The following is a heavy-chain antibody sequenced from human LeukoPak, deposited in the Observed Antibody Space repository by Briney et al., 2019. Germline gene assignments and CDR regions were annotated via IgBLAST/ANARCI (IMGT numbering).Heavy chain of an antibody. Sequence: GGSLRLSCAASGFTFSSYGMSWVRQAPGKWLEWVSAISGSGGSTYYADSVKGRFTISRDNSKNTLYLQMNSLRAEDTAVYYCAKVRKMVAAFDYWGQGTLVTVSS. CDR2: ISGSGGST. J-gene: IGHJ4*02. CDR1: GFTFSSYG. V-gene: IGHV3-23*01. CDR3: AKVRKMVAAFDY. D-gene: IGHD2-15*01.